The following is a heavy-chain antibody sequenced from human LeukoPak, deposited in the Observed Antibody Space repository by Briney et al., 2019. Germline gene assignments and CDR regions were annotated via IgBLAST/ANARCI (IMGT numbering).Heavy chain of an antibody. Sequence: PGGSLRLSCAASRFTLADYAMHWVRQPPGKGLEWVSSITRSSESIDYKDSVKGRFTISRDNAKNSLYLQMNSLRPEDTALYYCARDNKVGSPGYAFDIWGRGTMVTVS. D-gene: IGHD1-26*01. J-gene: IGHJ3*02. V-gene: IGHV3-9*01. CDR1: RFTLADYA. CDR3: ARDNKVGSPGYAFDI. CDR2: ITRSSESI.